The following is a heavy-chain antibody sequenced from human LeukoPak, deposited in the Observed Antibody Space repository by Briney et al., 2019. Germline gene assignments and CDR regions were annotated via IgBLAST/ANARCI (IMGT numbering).Heavy chain of an antibody. CDR2: INPSGGST. CDR1: GYTFTSYY. J-gene: IGHJ3*02. CDR3: ARDQYYDILTGYSQDAFDI. D-gene: IGHD3-9*01. V-gene: IGHV1-46*01. Sequence: ASVKVSCKASGYTFTSYYMHWVRQALGQGLEWMGIINPSGGSTSYAQKFQGRVTMTRDTSTSTVYMELSSLRSEDTAVYYCARDQYYDILTGYSQDAFDIWGQGTMVTVSS.